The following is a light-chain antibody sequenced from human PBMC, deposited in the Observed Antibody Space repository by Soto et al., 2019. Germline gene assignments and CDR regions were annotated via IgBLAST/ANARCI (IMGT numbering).Light chain of an antibody. J-gene: IGKJ1*01. CDR3: QQNNSYSWT. Sequence: GDRVTITCRASQTTNTWLAWYQQKPGTAPKLLIYDASSLESGVPSRFSGSGSGTEFTLTISSLQPDDFATYYCQQNNSYSWTFGQGTKVDSK. V-gene: IGKV1-5*01. CDR1: QTTNTW. CDR2: DAS.